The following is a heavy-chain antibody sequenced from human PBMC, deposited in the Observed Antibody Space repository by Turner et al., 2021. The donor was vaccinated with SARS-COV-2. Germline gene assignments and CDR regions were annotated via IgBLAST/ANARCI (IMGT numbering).Heavy chain of an antibody. CDR3: ATGVAVAGTPSEYYYYCGMDV. D-gene: IGHD6-19*01. J-gene: IGHJ6*02. V-gene: IGHV1-24*01. Sequence: DQLVQSGAEGKKPGASVKVPCKVSGSTLHELSMHWVRQAPGKGLEWMGGFDPEDGETIYAREFQGRVTMTEDTSTNTAYMELSSLRSEDTAVYYCATGVAVAGTPSEYYYYCGMDVWGQGTTVTVSS. CDR1: GSTLHELS. CDR2: FDPEDGET.